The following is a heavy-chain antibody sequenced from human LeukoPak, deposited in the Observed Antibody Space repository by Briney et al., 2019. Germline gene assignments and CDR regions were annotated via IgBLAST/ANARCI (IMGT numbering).Heavy chain of an antibody. CDR1: GGSFSGYY. J-gene: IGHJ5*02. Sequence: SETLSLTCAVYGGSFSGYYWSWIRQPPGKGLEWIGEINHSGSTNYNPSLKSRVTISVDTSKNQFSLKLSSVTAADTAVYYCARRRFLLTFRSHRGFDPWGQGTLVTVSS. D-gene: IGHD3-9*01. CDR2: INHSGST. CDR3: ARRRFLLTFRSHRGFDP. V-gene: IGHV4-34*01.